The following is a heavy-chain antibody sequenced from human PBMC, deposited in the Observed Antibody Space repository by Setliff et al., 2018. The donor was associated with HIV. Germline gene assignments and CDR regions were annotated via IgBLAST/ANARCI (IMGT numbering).Heavy chain of an antibody. CDR1: GYTLTEVS. CDR2: FDPEDGET. J-gene: IGHJ4*01. Sequence: ASVKVSCKVSGYTLTEVSIHWVRQAPGTGLEWMGYFDPEDGETVHAQKFQGRVTMTEDTSTDTAYMELTSLRSDDTALYFCARGALLAVFDFDHWGHGTQVTVSS. D-gene: IGHD3-10*01. CDR3: ARGALLAVFDFDH. V-gene: IGHV1-24*01.